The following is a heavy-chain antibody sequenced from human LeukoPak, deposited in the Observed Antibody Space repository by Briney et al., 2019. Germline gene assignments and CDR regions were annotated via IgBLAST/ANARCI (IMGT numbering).Heavy chain of an antibody. D-gene: IGHD2-15*01. CDR2: ISAYNGNT. CDR3: ARDKGMVGYCSGGSCYWPFDY. J-gene: IGHJ4*02. Sequence: ASVKVSCKTSGYTFIIYGISWVRQAPGQGLEWMGWISAYNGNTNYAQKFQGRVGMTTDTSTSTAYMELRSLRADDTAVYHCARDKGMVGYCSGGSCYWPFDYWGQGTLVIVSS. V-gene: IGHV1-18*01. CDR1: GYTFIIYG.